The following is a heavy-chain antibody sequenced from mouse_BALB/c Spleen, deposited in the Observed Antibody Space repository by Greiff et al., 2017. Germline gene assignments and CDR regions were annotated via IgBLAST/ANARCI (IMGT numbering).Heavy chain of an antibody. CDR3: AKALLSYAMDY. CDR1: GYTFTSYW. Sequence: QQSCKASGYTFTSYWMHWVKQRPGQGLEWIGEINPSNGRTNYNEKFKSKATLTVDKSSSTAYMQLSSLTSEDSAVYYCAKALLSYAMDYWGQGTSVTVSS. D-gene: IGHD2-1*01. V-gene: IGHV1S81*02. J-gene: IGHJ4*01. CDR2: INPSNGRT.